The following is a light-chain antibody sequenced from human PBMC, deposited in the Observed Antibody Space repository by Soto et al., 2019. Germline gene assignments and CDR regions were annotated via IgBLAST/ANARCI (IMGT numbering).Light chain of an antibody. CDR2: GNN. J-gene: IGLJ1*01. Sequence: QSVLTQPPSVSGAPGQRVTIYCTGSSSSIGAGYDVHWYHQLPGAAPKLLVSGNNNRPSGVPDRFSASKSGTSASLAITGLQTEDEAQYYCQSYDSSLTAYVFGTGTKLTVL. CDR1: SSSIGAGYD. V-gene: IGLV1-40*01. CDR3: QSYDSSLTAYV.